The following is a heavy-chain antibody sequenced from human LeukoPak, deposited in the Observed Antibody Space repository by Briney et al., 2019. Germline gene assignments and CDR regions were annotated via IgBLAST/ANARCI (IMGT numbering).Heavy chain of an antibody. CDR1: EFTLSSYD. D-gene: IGHD3-10*01. Sequence: GRSLRLSCAASEFTLSSYDMHWVRQAPGKGLEWVSAISGSGGSTYYADSVKGRFTISRDNSKNTLYLEVISLTAEDTAVYYCAKDDAWLRFGEWSQGTLVTVSS. J-gene: IGHJ4*02. V-gene: IGHV3-23*01. CDR3: AKDDAWLRFGE. CDR2: ISGSGGST.